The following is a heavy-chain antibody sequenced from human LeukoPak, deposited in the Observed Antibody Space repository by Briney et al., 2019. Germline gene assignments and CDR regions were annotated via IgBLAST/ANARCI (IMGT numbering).Heavy chain of an antibody. CDR1: GGSFSGYY. Sequence: SETLSLTCAVYGGSFSGYYWSWIRQPPGRGLEWIGEINHSGSTNYNPSLKSRATISVDTSKNQFSLKLSSVTAADTAVYYCARGVSRYYDILTGYVYYYYMDVWGKGTTVTVSS. V-gene: IGHV4-34*01. J-gene: IGHJ6*03. CDR2: INHSGST. CDR3: ARGVSRYYDILTGYVYYYYMDV. D-gene: IGHD3-9*01.